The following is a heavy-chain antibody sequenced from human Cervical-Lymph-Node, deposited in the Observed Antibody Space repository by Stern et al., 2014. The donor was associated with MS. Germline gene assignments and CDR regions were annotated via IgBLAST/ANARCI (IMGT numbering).Heavy chain of an antibody. Sequence: VKLVESGAEVKKPGASVTVSCKASGYTFTSYGISWVRQAPGQGLEWMGWISAYSGNTNYAQQLQGRVTMTTDTSTTTAYMELRSLRSDDTAVYYCARNLYSGSYPGYFDYWGQGTLLTVSS. J-gene: IGHJ4*02. CDR2: ISAYSGNT. CDR1: GYTFTSYG. D-gene: IGHD1-26*01. V-gene: IGHV1-18*01. CDR3: ARNLYSGSYPGYFDY.